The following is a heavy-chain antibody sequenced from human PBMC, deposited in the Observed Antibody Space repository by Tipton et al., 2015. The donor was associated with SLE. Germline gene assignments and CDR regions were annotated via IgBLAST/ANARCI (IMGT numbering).Heavy chain of an antibody. D-gene: IGHD1-26*01. V-gene: IGHV1-2*06. J-gene: IGHJ3*02. CDR3: ARKEDSSGWEGAFDI. CDR1: GYTFTGYY. CDR2: INPNSGGT. Sequence: QVQLVQSGAEVKKPGASVKVSCKASGYTFTGYYMHWVRQAPGQGLEWMGRINPNSGGTNYAQKFQGRVTITTDESTSTAYMELSSLRSEDTAVYYCARKEDSSGWEGAFDIWGQGTMVTVSS.